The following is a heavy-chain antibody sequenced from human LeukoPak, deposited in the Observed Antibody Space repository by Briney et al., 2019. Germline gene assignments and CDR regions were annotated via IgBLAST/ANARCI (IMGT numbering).Heavy chain of an antibody. CDR1: GDSINSLDL. J-gene: IGHJ4*02. CDR3: AGLVGRYSSGLYYYYFDY. Sequence: SGTLSLTCTVSGDSINSLDLWSWVRQPPGKGLEWIGEMYLSGITHSNPSVKSRVTISIDKSKNQFFLNLSSVTAADTAVYYCAGLVGRYSSGLYYYYFDYWGQGTLVTVSS. V-gene: IGHV4-4*02. D-gene: IGHD3-22*01. CDR2: MYLSGIT.